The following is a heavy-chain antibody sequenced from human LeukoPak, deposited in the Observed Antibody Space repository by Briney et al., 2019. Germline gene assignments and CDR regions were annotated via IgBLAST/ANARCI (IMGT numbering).Heavy chain of an antibody. Sequence: GGSLRLSCAASGFTFSSYGMHWVRQAPGKGLEWVAFIRYDGSNKYYADSVKGRFTISRDNSKNTLYLQMNSLRAEDTAVYYCASYLDYGDYVLLGHYYGMDVWGLGTTVTVSS. V-gene: IGHV3-30*02. CDR2: IRYDGSNK. D-gene: IGHD4-17*01. CDR1: GFTFSSYG. J-gene: IGHJ6*02. CDR3: ASYLDYGDYVLLGHYYGMDV.